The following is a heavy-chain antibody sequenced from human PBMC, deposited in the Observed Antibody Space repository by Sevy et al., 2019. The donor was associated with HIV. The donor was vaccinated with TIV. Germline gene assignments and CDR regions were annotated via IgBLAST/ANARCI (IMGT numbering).Heavy chain of an antibody. CDR3: AAGTGTSDFDY. J-gene: IGHJ4*02. V-gene: IGHV3-15*01. Sequence: GGSLRLSCAASGFTFGEAWMSWVRQAPGKGLEWVGRIKSKTDAATRDFAAPVRGRFSISRDDSANTVYLVMNNLKPEDTGVYYCAAGTGTSDFDYWGQGTLVTVSS. CDR1: GFTFGEAW. D-gene: IGHD1-7*01. CDR2: IKSKTDAATR.